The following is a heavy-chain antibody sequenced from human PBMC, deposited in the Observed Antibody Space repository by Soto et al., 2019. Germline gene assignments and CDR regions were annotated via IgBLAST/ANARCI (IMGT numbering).Heavy chain of an antibody. Sequence: ASVKVSCKASGYTFTNYAMHWVRQAPGQRLKWMGWINAGNGNTKYSQKFRGRVTITRDTSASTAYMELSSLRSEDTAVYYCASSIAVAAYYYYGMDVWGKGTTVTVSS. CDR1: GYTFTNYA. CDR2: INAGNGNT. CDR3: ASSIAVAAYYYYGMDV. J-gene: IGHJ6*04. D-gene: IGHD6-19*01. V-gene: IGHV1-3*01.